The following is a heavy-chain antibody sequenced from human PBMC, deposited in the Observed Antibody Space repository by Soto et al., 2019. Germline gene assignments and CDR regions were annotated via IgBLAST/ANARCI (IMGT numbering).Heavy chain of an antibody. V-gene: IGHV4-30-2*06. CDR2: ISHLEST. CDR1: GASISYGGFS. J-gene: IGHJ4*02. CDR3: ARGGGYDSFDY. Sequence: SETLSLTCTVSGASISYGGFSWSWIRQSPGKGLEWIGYISHLESTYFHPSFKSRLTMSVDRTRNQFSLKLSSVTAADMAVYYCARGGGYDSFDYWGQGVLVTVS. D-gene: IGHD5-12*01.